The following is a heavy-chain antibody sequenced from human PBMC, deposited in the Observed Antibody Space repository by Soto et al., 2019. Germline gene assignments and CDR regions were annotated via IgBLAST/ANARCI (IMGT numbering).Heavy chain of an antibody. D-gene: IGHD1-26*01. Sequence: GESLKISCRASGYRFSTYWIGWVRQRPGKGPEWMAIIYPGDSDTRENPSFQGQVTISADKSSNTVHLQWRSLKASDTAIYYCARLGGIVDTGTWIQWGQGTPVTVSS. CDR1: GYRFSTYW. CDR3: ARLGGIVDTGTWIQ. J-gene: IGHJ4*02. CDR2: IYPGDSDT. V-gene: IGHV5-51*01.